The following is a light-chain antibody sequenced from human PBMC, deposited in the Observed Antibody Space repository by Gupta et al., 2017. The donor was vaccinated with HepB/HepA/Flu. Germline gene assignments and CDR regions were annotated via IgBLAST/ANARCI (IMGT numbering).Light chain of an antibody. J-gene: IGLJ3*02. CDR2: LNSDGSH. Sequence: VLTPSPSASASMGASVQLTCTLSSAHSTYTIACHQQQPEKGPRYLMTLNSDGSHSRGDGIPDRFAGSSAGADRYLTIASLQAEDEADYYGQTWGTGYRVFGGGTKLTVL. CDR1: SAHSTYT. CDR3: QTWGTGYRV. V-gene: IGLV4-69*01.